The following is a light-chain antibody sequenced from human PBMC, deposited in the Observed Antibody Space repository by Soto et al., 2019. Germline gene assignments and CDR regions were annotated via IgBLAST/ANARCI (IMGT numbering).Light chain of an antibody. Sequence: EIVLTQSPGTLSLSPGERATLSCRASQSVSSNYLAWYQQKPGQAPGLLIHGASSRATGIPDRFSGSGSGTDFTFTISTLEREESAGYYCHQYGTGPWTWGQGTKVEIK. CDR2: GAS. V-gene: IGKV3-20*01. CDR1: QSVSSNY. CDR3: HQYGTGPWT. J-gene: IGKJ1*01.